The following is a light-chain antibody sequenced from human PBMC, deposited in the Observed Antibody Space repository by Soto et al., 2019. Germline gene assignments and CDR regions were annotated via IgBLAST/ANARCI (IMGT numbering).Light chain of an antibody. V-gene: IGKV1-5*03. CDR3: QHYKMYSPWT. CDR2: KAS. Sequence: DIQMTQSPSTLSASVGDRLSITCRASQSITNWLAWYQQKPGKAPKLLIYKASSLQSEVPSRFSGSASGPEFTLTISSLQPDDFATYYCQHYKMYSPWTFGQGTKVDIK. CDR1: QSITNW. J-gene: IGKJ1*01.